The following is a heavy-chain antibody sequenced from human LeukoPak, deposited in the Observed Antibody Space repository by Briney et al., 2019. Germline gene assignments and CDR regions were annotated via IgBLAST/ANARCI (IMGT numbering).Heavy chain of an antibody. Sequence: SETLSLTCTVSGGSISSYYWSWIRQPPGKGLEWIGYIYYSGSTSYNPSLMSRVTISVDTSKNQFSLKLSSVTAADTAVYYCARDYGSGSYYNGDAFDIWGQGTMVTVSS. CDR1: GGSISSYY. D-gene: IGHD3-10*01. V-gene: IGHV4-59*01. J-gene: IGHJ3*02. CDR2: IYYSGST. CDR3: ARDYGSGSYYNGDAFDI.